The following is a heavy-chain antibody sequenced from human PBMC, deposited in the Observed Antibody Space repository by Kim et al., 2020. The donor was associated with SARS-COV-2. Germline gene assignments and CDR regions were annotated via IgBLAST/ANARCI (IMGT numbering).Heavy chain of an antibody. CDR3: ARAVYYFDY. Sequence: SETLSLTSTVSGGSVSSGSYYGSWIRQPPGKGLEWIGYIYYSGSTNYNPSLKSRVTISVDTSKNQFSLKLSSVTAADTAVDYCARAVYYFDYWGQGTLVTVSS. J-gene: IGHJ4*02. CDR1: GGSVSSGSYY. V-gene: IGHV4-61*01. CDR2: IYYSGST.